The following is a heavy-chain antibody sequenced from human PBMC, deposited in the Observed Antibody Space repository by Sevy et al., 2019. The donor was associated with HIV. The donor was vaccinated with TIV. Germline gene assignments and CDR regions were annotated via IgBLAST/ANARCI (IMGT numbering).Heavy chain of an antibody. Sequence: GGSLRLSCAASGFNFSEHGMHWVRQAPGKGLEWVAVIWFFGTGKYYGDSVEGRFTISRDNSKNTLYLQMDSLRPDDTAMYYCAKDECGGNCYFDFWGQGTLVTVSS. CDR2: IWFFGTGK. CDR1: GFNFSEHG. V-gene: IGHV3-33*03. CDR3: AKDECGGNCYFDF. D-gene: IGHD2-21*02. J-gene: IGHJ4*02.